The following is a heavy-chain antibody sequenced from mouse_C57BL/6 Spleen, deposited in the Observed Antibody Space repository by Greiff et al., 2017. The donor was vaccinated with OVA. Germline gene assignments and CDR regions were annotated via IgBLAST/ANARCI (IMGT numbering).Heavy chain of an antibody. Sequence: QVQLKQPGAELVRPGSSVKLSCKASGYTFTSYWMHWVKQRPIQGLEWIGNIDPSDSETHYNQKFKDKATLTVDKSSSTAYMQLSSLTSEDSAVYYCGYGNYVTLAMDYWGQGTSVTVSS. D-gene: IGHD2-10*02. CDR2: IDPSDSET. V-gene: IGHV1-52*01. J-gene: IGHJ4*01. CDR3: GYGNYVTLAMDY. CDR1: GYTFTSYW.